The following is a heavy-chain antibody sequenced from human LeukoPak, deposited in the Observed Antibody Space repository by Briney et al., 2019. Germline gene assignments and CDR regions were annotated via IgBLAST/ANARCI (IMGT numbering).Heavy chain of an antibody. V-gene: IGHV3-7*04. CDR1: AYPFSSYW. CDR2: ITLDGSDS. D-gene: IGHD1-1*01. CDR3: TTENWYVFEN. J-gene: IGHJ4*02. Sequence: GGSLRLSCAPSAYPFSSYWPARVPEFPGRGVEWVATITLDGSDSYYVDSVKGRFTVSRDNAKNSLYLQMNSLRVEDTAVFYCTTENWYVFENWGQGSLVTVSS.